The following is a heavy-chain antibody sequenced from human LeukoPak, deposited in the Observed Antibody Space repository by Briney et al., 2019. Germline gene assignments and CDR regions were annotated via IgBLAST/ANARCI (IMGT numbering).Heavy chain of an antibody. V-gene: IGHV1-69*01. J-gene: IGHJ4*02. CDR3: ARASQYLNYYDSSGYFDY. Sequence: SVKVSCEASGGTFSSYAISWVRQAPGQGLEWMGGIIPIFGTANYAQKFQGRVTITADESTSTAYMELSSLRSEDTAVYYCARASQYLNYYDSSGYFDYWGQGTLVTVSS. CDR2: IIPIFGTA. CDR1: GGTFSSYA. D-gene: IGHD3-22*01.